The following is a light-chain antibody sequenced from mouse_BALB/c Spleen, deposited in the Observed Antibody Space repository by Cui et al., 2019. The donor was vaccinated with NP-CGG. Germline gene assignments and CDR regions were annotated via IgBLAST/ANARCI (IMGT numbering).Light chain of an antibody. V-gene: IGLV1*01. CDR1: TGAVTTSNY. J-gene: IGLJ1*01. CDR3: ALWYSNHWV. Sequence: HALVTHESAPTTSPGETVTLTCRSSTGAVTTSNYANWVQEKPDHLFTGLIGGTNNRAPGVPARFSGSLIGDKAALTITGAQTEDEAIYFCALWYSNHWVFGGGTKLTVL. CDR2: GTN.